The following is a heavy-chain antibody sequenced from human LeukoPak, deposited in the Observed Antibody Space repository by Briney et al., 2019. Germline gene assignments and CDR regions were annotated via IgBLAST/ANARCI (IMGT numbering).Heavy chain of an antibody. J-gene: IGHJ5*02. CDR3: ATLGTAAAGTRNWFDP. Sequence: SVKVSCKASGGTFSSYAISWVRQAPGQGLEWMGRIIPILGIANYAQKFQGRVTITADKSTSTAYMELSSLRSEDTAVYYCATLGTAAAGTRNWFDPLGQGTLVTVSS. CDR2: IIPILGIA. V-gene: IGHV1-69*04. CDR1: GGTFSSYA. D-gene: IGHD6-13*01.